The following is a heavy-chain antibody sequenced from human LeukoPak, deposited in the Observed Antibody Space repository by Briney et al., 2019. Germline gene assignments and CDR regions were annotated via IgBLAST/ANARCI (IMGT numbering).Heavy chain of an antibody. CDR2: ISSSGSYI. V-gene: IGHV3-21*01. Sequence: GGSLRLSCAASGFTFSSYSMNWVRQAPGKGLEWVSSISSSGSYIYYADSVKGRFTISRDNAKNSLYLQMNSLRAEDTAVYYCARDLSYSSSWYYFDYWGQGTLVTVSS. D-gene: IGHD6-13*01. J-gene: IGHJ4*02. CDR3: ARDLSYSSSWYYFDY. CDR1: GFTFSSYS.